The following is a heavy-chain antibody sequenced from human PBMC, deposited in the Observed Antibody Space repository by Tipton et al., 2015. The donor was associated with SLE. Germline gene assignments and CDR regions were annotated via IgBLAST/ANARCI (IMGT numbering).Heavy chain of an antibody. Sequence: SLRLSCAASGFSFSDSYMTWIRQAPGKGLEWISYISGGSSYIYYADSVKGRFTISRDNAKNSVFLQMNSLRVEDTGVYYCARGRTGEWGQGTLVTVSS. CDR3: ARGRTGE. CDR1: GFSFSDSY. V-gene: IGHV3-11*06. J-gene: IGHJ4*02. D-gene: IGHD7-27*01. CDR2: ISGGSSYI.